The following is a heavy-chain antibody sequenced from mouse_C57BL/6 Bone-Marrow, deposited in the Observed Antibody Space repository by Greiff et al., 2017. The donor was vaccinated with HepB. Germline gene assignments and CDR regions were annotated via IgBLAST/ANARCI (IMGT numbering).Heavy chain of an antibody. CDR2: ISSGSSTI. J-gene: IGHJ2*01. D-gene: IGHD1-1*01. CDR3: ARTYYGSSYFYYFDY. Sequence: DVKLVESGGGLVKPGGSLKLSCAASGFTFSDYGMHWVRQAPEKGLEWVAYISSGSSTIYYADTVKGRFTISRDNAKNTLFLQMTSLRSEDTAMYYCARTYYGSSYFYYFDYWGQGTTLTVSS. CDR1: GFTFSDYG. V-gene: IGHV5-17*01.